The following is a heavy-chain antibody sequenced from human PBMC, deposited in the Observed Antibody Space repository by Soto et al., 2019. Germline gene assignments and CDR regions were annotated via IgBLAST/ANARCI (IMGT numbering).Heavy chain of an antibody. V-gene: IGHV4-39*01. D-gene: IGHD2-15*01. CDR3: ARIILAFNEPFDY. CDR1: GGSVRSSCYY. J-gene: IGHJ4*02. Sequence: SETLSLTCTVSGGSVRSSCYYWAWIRQPPGKGLEWIGSLYSSGKTYRNPSLKSRVTMSDDTSKNQLSLRLSSVTAADTAVYYCARIILAFNEPFDYWGQGTLVTVSS. CDR2: LYSSGKT.